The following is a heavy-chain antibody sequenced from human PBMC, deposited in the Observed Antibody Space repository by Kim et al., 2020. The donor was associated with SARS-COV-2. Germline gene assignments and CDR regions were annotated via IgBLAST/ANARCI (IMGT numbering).Heavy chain of an antibody. D-gene: IGHD3-16*02. CDR3: ARVVWGGYRYIDS. J-gene: IGHJ4*02. Sequence: ASVKVSCKASGYTFTNHAINWVRQAPGRGLEWMGWINTDTGSPTYAPDFTGRFVFSLDTSVSTAYLQIGSLEAEHTALYYCARVVWGGYRYIDSWGQGTLVTVSS. V-gene: IGHV7-4-1*01. CDR2: INTDTGSP. CDR1: GYTFTNHA.